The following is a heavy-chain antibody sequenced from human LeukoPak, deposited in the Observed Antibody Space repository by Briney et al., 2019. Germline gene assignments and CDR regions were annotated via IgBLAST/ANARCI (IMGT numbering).Heavy chain of an antibody. Sequence: SETLSLTCAVYGGSFSGYYWSWIRQPPGKGLEWIGEINHSGSTNYNPSLKSRVTISVDTSKNQFSLKLSSVTAADTAVYYCAGDPSSWYDYWGQGTLVTVSS. CDR3: AGDPSSWYDY. CDR2: INHSGST. D-gene: IGHD6-13*01. J-gene: IGHJ4*02. CDR1: GGSFSGYY. V-gene: IGHV4-34*01.